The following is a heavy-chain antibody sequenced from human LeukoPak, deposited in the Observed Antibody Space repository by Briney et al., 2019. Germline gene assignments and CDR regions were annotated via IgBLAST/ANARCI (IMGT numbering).Heavy chain of an antibody. D-gene: IGHD6-13*01. Sequence: GGSLRLSCAASGFTFTTYAMHWVRQAPGKGLEWVAVISSDISYKSYADSVKGRFSISRDNSKNTLYLQMDSLRAEDTAVYYCARDAGYSSSWSAFDIWGQGTMVTVSS. CDR3: ARDAGYSSSWSAFDI. CDR1: GFTFTTYA. J-gene: IGHJ3*02. CDR2: ISSDISYK. V-gene: IGHV3-30*03.